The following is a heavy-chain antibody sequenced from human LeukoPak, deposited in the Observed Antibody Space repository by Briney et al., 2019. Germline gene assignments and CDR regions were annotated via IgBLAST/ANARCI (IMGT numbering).Heavy chain of an antibody. Sequence: SETLSLTCTVSGYSISSGYYWGWIRQPPGKGLEWIGSIYHSGSTYYNPSLKSRVTISVDTSKNRFSLKLSSVTAADTAVYYCARQAYGDYGGYWGQGTLVTVSS. D-gene: IGHD4-17*01. J-gene: IGHJ4*02. CDR1: GYSISSGYY. CDR2: IYHSGST. CDR3: ARQAYGDYGGY. V-gene: IGHV4-38-2*02.